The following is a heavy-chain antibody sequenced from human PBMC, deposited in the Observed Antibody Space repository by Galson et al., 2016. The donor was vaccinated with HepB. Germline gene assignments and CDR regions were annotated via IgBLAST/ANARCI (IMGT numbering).Heavy chain of an antibody. D-gene: IGHD2-21*01. V-gene: IGHV3-11*01. Sequence: SLRLSCAASGFSFGDYSMAWIRQAPGKGLEWVSRIRCNGAPMAYADSVMGRFTISRDNAKNSLYLEMDSLRDEDSAIYFCVRAKKVNQYIIVAYYYYGLDVWGQGTTVTVSS. CDR3: VRAKKVNQYIIVAYYYYGLDV. CDR1: GFSFGDYS. CDR2: IRCNGAPM. J-gene: IGHJ6*02.